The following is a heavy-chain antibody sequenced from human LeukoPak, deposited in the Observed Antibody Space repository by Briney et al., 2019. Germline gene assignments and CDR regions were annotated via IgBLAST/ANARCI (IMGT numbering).Heavy chain of an antibody. CDR1: GPSFSGYF. D-gene: IGHD2-2*02. J-gene: IGHJ4*02. CDR2: INDRGVT. CDR3: ARSLGYCSSTSCYSLRGWNY. Sequence: SETLSLTCAVHGPSFSGYFWSWIRQPPGKGLEWIGEINDRGVTIYNPSLKSQVTISVDTSNNQYSLRLTSVTAADTAVYFCARSLGYCSSTSCYSLRGWNYWGQETLVTVSS. V-gene: IGHV4-34*01.